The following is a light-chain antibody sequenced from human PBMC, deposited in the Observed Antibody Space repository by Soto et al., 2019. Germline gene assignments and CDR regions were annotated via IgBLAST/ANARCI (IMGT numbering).Light chain of an antibody. Sequence: DIQMTQSPSTLSASVGDRVTITCRASQSISSWLAWYQQKPGKAPKLLIYDASSLESGVPSRFSGGESGTEFTLTISSLQPDDFATYYCQQYSIYSTFGQGTKVDI. CDR3: QQYSIYST. J-gene: IGKJ1*01. CDR2: DAS. CDR1: QSISSW. V-gene: IGKV1-5*01.